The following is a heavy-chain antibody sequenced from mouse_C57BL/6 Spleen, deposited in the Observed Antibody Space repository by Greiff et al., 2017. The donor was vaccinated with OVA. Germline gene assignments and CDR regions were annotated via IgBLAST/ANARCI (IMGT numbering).Heavy chain of an antibody. J-gene: IGHJ3*01. CDR2: IDPENGDT. CDR3: TTCRVAWFAY. CDR1: GFNIKDDY. Sequence: EVKLMESGAELVRPGASVKLSCTASGFNIKDDYMHWVKQRPEQGLEWDGWIDPENGDTEYASKFPGKATITADTSSNTAYLQLSSLTSVDSAVYYCTTCRVAWFAYWGQGTPVTVSA. V-gene: IGHV14-4*01. D-gene: IGHD3-3*01.